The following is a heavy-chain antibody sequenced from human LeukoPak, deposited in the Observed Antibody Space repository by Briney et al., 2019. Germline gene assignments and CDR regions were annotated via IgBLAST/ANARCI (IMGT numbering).Heavy chain of an antibody. CDR2: INPHNGGT. Sequence: ASVKVSCTASGYTFTDYYMHWVRQAPGLGLEWMGWINPHNGGTNYAQNFQGRVTLTRDTSISTAYMDLSRLTFDDTALYYCASSLESGTGWFDPWGQGTLVTVSS. CDR1: GYTFTDYY. D-gene: IGHD1-26*01. J-gene: IGHJ5*02. CDR3: ASSLESGTGWFDP. V-gene: IGHV1-2*02.